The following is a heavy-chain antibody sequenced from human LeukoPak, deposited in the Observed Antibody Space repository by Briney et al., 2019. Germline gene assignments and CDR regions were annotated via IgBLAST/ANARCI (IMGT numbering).Heavy chain of an antibody. CDR3: ARAGGYSSGWYEGAFDY. J-gene: IGHJ4*02. CDR1: GGSFSGYY. V-gene: IGHV4-34*01. D-gene: IGHD6-19*01. Sequence: SETLSLTCAVYGGSFSGYYWSWIRQPPGKGLEWIGEINHSGSTNYNPSLKSRVTISVDTSKNQFSLKLSSVTAADTAVYYCARAGGYSSGWYEGAFDYWGQGNLVTVSS. CDR2: INHSGST.